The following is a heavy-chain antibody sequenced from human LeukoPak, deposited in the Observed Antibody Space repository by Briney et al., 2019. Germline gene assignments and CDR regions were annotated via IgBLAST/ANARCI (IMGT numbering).Heavy chain of an antibody. Sequence: ASETLSLTCTVSGGSISSGDYYWSWIRQPPGKGLEWIGYIYYSGSTYYNPSLKSRVTISVDTSKNQFSLKLSSVTAADTAVYYCARDSSGYYYGMDVWGQGTTVTVSS. CDR3: ARDSSGYYYGMDV. D-gene: IGHD3-22*01. CDR1: GGSISSGDYY. J-gene: IGHJ6*02. V-gene: IGHV4-30-4*01. CDR2: IYYSGST.